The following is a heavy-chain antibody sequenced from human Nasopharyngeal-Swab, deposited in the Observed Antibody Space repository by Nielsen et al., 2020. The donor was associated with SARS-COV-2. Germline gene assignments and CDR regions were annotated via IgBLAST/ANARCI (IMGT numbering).Heavy chain of an antibody. J-gene: IGHJ6*03. CDR3: ARGRKGGGIVVVIPYYYYYTDV. Sequence: WVGQAPGQGLEWMGWMNPNSGNTGYAQKFQGRVTMTRNTSISTAYMELSSLRSEDTAVYYCARGRKGGGIVVVIPYYYYYTDVWGKGTTVTVSS. CDR2: MNPNSGNT. V-gene: IGHV1-8*01. D-gene: IGHD3-22*01.